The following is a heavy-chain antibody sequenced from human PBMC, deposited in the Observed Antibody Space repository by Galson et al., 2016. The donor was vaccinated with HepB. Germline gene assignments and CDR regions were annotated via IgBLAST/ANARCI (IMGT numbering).Heavy chain of an antibody. D-gene: IGHD3-10*01. J-gene: IGHJ4*02. CDR3: AKGGPYGSGSYLPGD. CDR1: DFTFSSYA. V-gene: IGHV3-23*01. Sequence: SLRLSCAASDFTFSSYAMGWVRQAPGRGLDWVSVISASAGNTYYADSVKGRSTISRDNSKNTLYLQMNSLRVEDTALYYCAKGGPYGSGSYLPGDWGQGTLVTVSS. CDR2: ISASAGNT.